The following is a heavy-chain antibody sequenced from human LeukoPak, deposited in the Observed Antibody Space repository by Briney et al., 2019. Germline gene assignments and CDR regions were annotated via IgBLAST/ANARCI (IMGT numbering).Heavy chain of an antibody. V-gene: IGHV4-4*07. J-gene: IGHJ4*02. CDR1: GGSISSYY. CDR2: IYTSGST. CDR3: ARNGGSGTYYDGSFDY. D-gene: IGHD1-26*01. Sequence: KPSETLSLTCTVSGGSISSYYWSWISQSAGKGLEWMGRIYTSGSTNYNPSLKSRVTMSVDTSKNQFSLKLSSVTAADTAVYYCARNGGSGTYYDGSFDYWGQGTLVTVSS.